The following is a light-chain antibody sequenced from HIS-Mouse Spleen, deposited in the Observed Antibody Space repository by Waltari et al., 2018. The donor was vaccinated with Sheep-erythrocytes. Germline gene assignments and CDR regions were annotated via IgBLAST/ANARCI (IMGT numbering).Light chain of an antibody. CDR2: EAS. J-gene: IGKJ2*01. CDR1: QSISSW. V-gene: IGKV1-5*03. CDR3: QQYNSYSRT. Sequence: DIQMTQSPSTLSAAGGDRVTITCRASQSISSWLAWYQQQPGKAPKLLTYEASSLESGVPSRFSGSGSGTEFTLTISSLQPDDFATYYCQQYNSYSRTFGQGTKLEIK.